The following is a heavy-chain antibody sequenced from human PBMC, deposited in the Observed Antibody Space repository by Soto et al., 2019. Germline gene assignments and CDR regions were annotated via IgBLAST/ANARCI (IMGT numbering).Heavy chain of an antibody. Sequence: PSETLSLTCTVSGGSISSYYWSWIRQPPGKGLEWIGYIYYSGSTNYNPSLKSRVTISVDTSKNQFSLKLSSVTAADTAVYYCARVRPQGTMVRGVRSWFDPWGEAILVTVHS. CDR1: GGSISSYY. D-gene: IGHD3-10*01. CDR3: ARVRPQGTMVRGVRSWFDP. J-gene: IGHJ5*02. CDR2: IYYSGST. V-gene: IGHV4-59*01.